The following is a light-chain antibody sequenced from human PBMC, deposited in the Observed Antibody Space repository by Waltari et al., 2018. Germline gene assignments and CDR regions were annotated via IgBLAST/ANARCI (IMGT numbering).Light chain of an antibody. CDR2: DAS. J-gene: IGKJ4*01. Sequence: EIVLTQSPATLSLSPGEIATLSCRASKSVSSSLAWYQQKPGQAPRLLIYDASNRATGIPARFSGSGSWTDFTLTISSLEPEDFAVYYCQQRIDWPLTFGGGTKVKIK. V-gene: IGKV3-11*01. CDR3: QQRIDWPLT. CDR1: KSVSSS.